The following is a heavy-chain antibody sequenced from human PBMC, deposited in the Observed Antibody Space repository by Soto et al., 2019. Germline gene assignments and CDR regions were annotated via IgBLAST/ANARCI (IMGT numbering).Heavy chain of an antibody. V-gene: IGHV1-8*01. CDR3: ASVGESSSWYGDY. D-gene: IGHD6-13*01. CDR1: GYTFTSYD. J-gene: IGHJ4*02. Sequence: QVQLVQSGAEVKKPGASVKVSCKASGYTFTSYDINWVRQATGQGLEWMGWMNPSSGNTGYAQKCQGRVTMTRNTSISTDYMELSSLRSEDTAVYYCASVGESSSWYGDYWGQGTLVTVSS. CDR2: MNPSSGNT.